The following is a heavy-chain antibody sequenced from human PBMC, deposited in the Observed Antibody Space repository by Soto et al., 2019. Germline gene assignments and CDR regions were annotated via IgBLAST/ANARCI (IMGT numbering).Heavy chain of an antibody. J-gene: IGHJ4*02. CDR1: GYTLTELS. D-gene: IGHD6-19*01. Sequence: ASVKVSCKVSGYTLTELSMHWVRQAPGKGLEWMGGFDPEDGETIYAQKFRGRVTMTEDTSTDTAYMELSSLRSEDTAVYYCATVLSGSEGFGDYCGQGTLVTVSS. CDR2: FDPEDGET. CDR3: ATVLSGSEGFGDY. V-gene: IGHV1-24*01.